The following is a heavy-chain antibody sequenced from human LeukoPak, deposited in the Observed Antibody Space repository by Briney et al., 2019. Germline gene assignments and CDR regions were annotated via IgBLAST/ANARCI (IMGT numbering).Heavy chain of an antibody. Sequence: PGGSLRLSCAASGFTFSSYAMSWVRQAPGKGLEWVSAISGSGGSTYYADSVKGRFTISRDNSKNTLYLQMSSLRPEDTALYYCVNQISGWVYWGQGTLVTVSS. D-gene: IGHD6-19*01. CDR3: VNQISGWVY. CDR1: GFTFSSYA. CDR2: ISGSGGST. J-gene: IGHJ4*02. V-gene: IGHV3-23*01.